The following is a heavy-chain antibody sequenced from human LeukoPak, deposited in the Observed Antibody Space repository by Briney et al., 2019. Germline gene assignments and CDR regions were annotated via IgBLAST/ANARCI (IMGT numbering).Heavy chain of an antibody. V-gene: IGHV3-9*01. Sequence: GGSLRLSCAASGFTFSSDAMHWVRQAPGKGLEWVSGISWNSGSIGYADSVKGRFTISRDNAKNSLYLQMNSLRAEDTAVYYCAKDLSVVVPYRFDYWGQGTLVTVSS. CDR3: AKDLSVVVPYRFDY. D-gene: IGHD2-15*01. J-gene: IGHJ4*02. CDR2: ISWNSGSI. CDR1: GFTFSSDA.